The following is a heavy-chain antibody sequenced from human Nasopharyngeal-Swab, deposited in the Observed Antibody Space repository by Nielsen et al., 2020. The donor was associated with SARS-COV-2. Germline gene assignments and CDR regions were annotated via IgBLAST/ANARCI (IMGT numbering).Heavy chain of an antibody. CDR3: ARETNGSGSYVNFDY. J-gene: IGHJ4*02. D-gene: IGHD3-10*01. V-gene: IGHV3-33*01. Sequence: GGSLRLSCAASGFTLSTYAMHWVRQAPGKGLEWVSHIWSDGVNKYYVDSVKGRFTISRDNSDNTLYLQMDRLRGEDTAVYYCARETNGSGSYVNFDYWGQGTLVAVSS. CDR2: IWSDGVNK. CDR1: GFTLSTYA.